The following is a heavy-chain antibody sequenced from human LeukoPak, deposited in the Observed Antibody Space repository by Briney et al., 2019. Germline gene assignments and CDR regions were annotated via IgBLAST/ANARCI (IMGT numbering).Heavy chain of an antibody. Sequence: GGSLRLSCAASGFTFSNAWMSWVRQASGKGLEWVGRIKSKTDGGTTDYAAPGKGRFTISRDDSKNTLYLQMNSLKTEDTAVYYCTTDTLQWLVGHWGQGTLVTVSS. CDR1: GFTFSNAW. D-gene: IGHD6-19*01. CDR2: IKSKTDGGTT. J-gene: IGHJ4*02. V-gene: IGHV3-15*01. CDR3: TTDTLQWLVGH.